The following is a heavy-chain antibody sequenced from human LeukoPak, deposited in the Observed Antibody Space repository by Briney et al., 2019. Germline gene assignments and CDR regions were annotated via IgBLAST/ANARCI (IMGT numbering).Heavy chain of an antibody. CDR2: INPNSGGT. CDR3: ARDHRDPTVTPGY. Sequence: ASVKVSCKASGYTFTGYYMHWVRQAPGQGLEWMGWINPNSGGTNYAQKFQGRVTMTRDTSISTAYMELSRLRSDDTPVYYCARDHRDPTVTPGYWGQGTLVTVSS. J-gene: IGHJ4*02. V-gene: IGHV1-2*02. CDR1: GYTFTGYY. D-gene: IGHD4-17*01.